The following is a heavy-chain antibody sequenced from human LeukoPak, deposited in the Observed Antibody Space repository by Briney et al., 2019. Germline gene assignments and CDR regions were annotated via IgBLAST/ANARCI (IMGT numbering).Heavy chain of an antibody. D-gene: IGHD7-27*01. CDR1: GLTVRRNS. J-gene: IGHJ3*01. Sequence: GRTLRLSCAASGLTVRRNSMSWVPQAPGQGLEGVSIIYSGGSTIYGDSMKGRFTISRDNSKNTLFLHMNSLRAEETAVYYCARNMGDWGRAFDFWGQGTMVTVSS. CDR3: ARNMGDWGRAFDF. CDR2: IYSGGST. V-gene: IGHV3-53*01.